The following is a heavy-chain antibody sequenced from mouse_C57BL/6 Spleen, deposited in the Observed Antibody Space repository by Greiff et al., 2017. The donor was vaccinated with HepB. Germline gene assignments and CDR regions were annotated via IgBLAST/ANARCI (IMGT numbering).Heavy chain of an antibody. D-gene: IGHD2-3*01. J-gene: IGHJ4*01. CDR3: AADGYYRAMDY. V-gene: IGHV1-82*01. Sequence: VQLQQSGPELVKPGASVKISCKASGYAFSSSWMNWVKQRPGKGLEWIGRIYPGDGDTNYNGKFKGKATLTADKSSSTAYMQLSSLTSEESAVYFCAADGYYRAMDYWGQGTSVTVSS. CDR2: IYPGDGDT. CDR1: GYAFSSSW.